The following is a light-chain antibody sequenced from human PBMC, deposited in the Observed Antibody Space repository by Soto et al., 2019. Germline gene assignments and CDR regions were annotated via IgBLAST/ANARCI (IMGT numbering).Light chain of an antibody. V-gene: IGLV1-51*01. J-gene: IGLJ1*01. CDR2: DNN. CDR3: GTWDSGLSVYV. Sequence: QSVLTQPPSVSAAPGQKVTISCSGSSSNIGNNYVSWYQQLPGTAPKLLIYDNNQRPSGSPDRFSGSKSGTPATLGITGLQTGDEADYYCGTWDSGLSVYVFGTGTKVTVL. CDR1: SSNIGNNY.